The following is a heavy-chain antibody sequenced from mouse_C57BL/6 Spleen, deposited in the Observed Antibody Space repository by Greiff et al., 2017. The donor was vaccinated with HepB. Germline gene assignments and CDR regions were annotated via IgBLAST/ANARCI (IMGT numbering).Heavy chain of an antibody. CDR1: GYTFTSYW. CDR3: ARGGYSNPTLGIWAY. J-gene: IGHJ3*01. Sequence: QVQLKQPGTELVKPGASVKLSCKASGYTFTSYWMHWVKQRPGQGLEWIGNINPSNGGTNYNEKFKSKATLTVDKSSSTAYMQLSSLTSEDSAVYYCARGGYSNPTLGIWAYWGQGTLVTVSA. V-gene: IGHV1-53*01. CDR2: INPSNGGT. D-gene: IGHD2-5*01.